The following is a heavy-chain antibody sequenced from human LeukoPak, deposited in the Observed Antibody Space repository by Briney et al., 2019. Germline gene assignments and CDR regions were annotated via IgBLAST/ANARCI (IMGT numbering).Heavy chain of an antibody. CDR3: ATETNGRHYDY. V-gene: IGHV3-21*06. Sequence: GGSLRLSCTTSGLTFSTSGFNWVRQAPGKGLEWVASIGPTGFDRYHADSIKGRFTISRDNANNFLYLQMDSLRAEDTAVYYCATETNGRHYDYWGQGTRLTVSS. D-gene: IGHD1-14*01. CDR1: GLTFSTSG. J-gene: IGHJ4*02. CDR2: IGPTGFDR.